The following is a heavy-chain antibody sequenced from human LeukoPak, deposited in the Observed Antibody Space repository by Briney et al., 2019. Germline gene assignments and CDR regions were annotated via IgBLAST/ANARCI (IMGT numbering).Heavy chain of an antibody. J-gene: IGHJ4*02. CDR2: INNDGSDT. CDR3: ARSSIAARPIDY. CDR1: GFTFSSHW. Sequence: GGSLRLSCTASGFTFSSHWMHWVRQAPGKGLVWVSRINNDGSDTTYADTVKGRFTVSRDNSKNTLYLQMNSLRAEDTAVYYCARSSIAARPIDYWGQGTLVTVSS. V-gene: IGHV3-74*03. D-gene: IGHD6-6*01.